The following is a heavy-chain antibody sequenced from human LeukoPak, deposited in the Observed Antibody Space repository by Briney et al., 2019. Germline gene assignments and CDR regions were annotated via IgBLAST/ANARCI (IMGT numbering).Heavy chain of an antibody. Sequence: PSETLSLTCTVSGGSISSSYWSWIRQPPGKGLEWVAYIYYSGSTNYNPSLKSRVTISVDTSKNQFSLKLSSVTAADTAVYYCARRSSGRNGGYFDYWGQGTLVTVSS. CDR2: IYYSGST. D-gene: IGHD1-26*01. CDR3: ARRSSGRNGGYFDY. CDR1: GGSISSSY. J-gene: IGHJ4*02. V-gene: IGHV4-59*08.